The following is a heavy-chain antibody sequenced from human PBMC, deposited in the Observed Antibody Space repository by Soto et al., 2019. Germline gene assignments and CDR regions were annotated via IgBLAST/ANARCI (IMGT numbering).Heavy chain of an antibody. CDR1: GDSINGYS. V-gene: IGHV4-59*01. CDR2: IYNSGST. D-gene: IGHD3-10*01. J-gene: IGHJ4*02. CDR3: AGDYGSGSYCFDY. Sequence: SETLSLTCTVSGDSINGYSWSWIRQPPGKGLEWIGYIYNSGSTTYNPSLKSRLTMSIDTSEKQFSLKLSSVTAADTAVYYCAGDYGSGSYCFDYWGQGALVTVSS.